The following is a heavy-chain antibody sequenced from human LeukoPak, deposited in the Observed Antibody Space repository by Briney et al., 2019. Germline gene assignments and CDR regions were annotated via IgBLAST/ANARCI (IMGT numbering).Heavy chain of an antibody. V-gene: IGHV3-9*01. CDR1: GFTFDDYA. CDR3: AKAYYYGSGSYIEGGGYYFDY. D-gene: IGHD3-10*01. Sequence: PGGSLRLSCAASGFTFDDYAMHWVRQAPGKGLGWVSGISWNSGSIGYADSVKGRFTISRDNAKNSLYLQMNSLRAEDTALYYCAKAYYYGSGSYIEGGGYYFDYWGQGTLVTVSS. J-gene: IGHJ4*02. CDR2: ISWNSGSI.